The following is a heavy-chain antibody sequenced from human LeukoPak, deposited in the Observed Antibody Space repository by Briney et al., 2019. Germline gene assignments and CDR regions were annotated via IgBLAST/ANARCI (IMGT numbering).Heavy chain of an antibody. CDR1: GYTFTGYY. CDR2: IDPNSGGT. CDR3: AREAWYYDSSGYYYSVYYFDY. V-gene: IGHV1-2*02. Sequence: GASVKVSCKASGYTFTGYYMHWVRQAPGQGLEWMGWIDPNSGGTNYAQKFQGRVTMTRDTSTSTAYMELSRLRSDDTAVYYCAREAWYYDSSGYYYSVYYFDYWGQGTLVTVSS. D-gene: IGHD3-22*01. J-gene: IGHJ4*02.